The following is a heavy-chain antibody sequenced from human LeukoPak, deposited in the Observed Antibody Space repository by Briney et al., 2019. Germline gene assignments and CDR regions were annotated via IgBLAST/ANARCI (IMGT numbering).Heavy chain of an antibody. CDR3: ARHVELGSGYEVYFDY. Sequence: SETLSLTCSVSGGSISSYYWSWIRQPPGKGLEWIGYISDSGSTNSIPSLKSRVTMSVDTSERQISLRLSSVTAADTAVYYCARHVELGSGYEVYFDYWGQGTLVTVS. J-gene: IGHJ4*02. CDR1: GGSISSYY. V-gene: IGHV4-59*08. CDR2: ISDSGST. D-gene: IGHD5-12*01.